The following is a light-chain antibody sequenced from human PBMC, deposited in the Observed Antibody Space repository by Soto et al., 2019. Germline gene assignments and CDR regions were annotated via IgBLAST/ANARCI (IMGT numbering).Light chain of an antibody. J-gene: IGKJ2*02. Sequence: DIQLTQSPSSLSASVGDRVTITCRASHSISTYLNWYQQKPGKAPSLLIYTTSSLQSGVPSRFSGSGSGTDFTLTIGGLQPADFAIYYCQQSYSSPCTCGLGTKVQIK. CDR3: QQSYSSPCT. CDR1: HSISTY. V-gene: IGKV1-39*01. CDR2: TTS.